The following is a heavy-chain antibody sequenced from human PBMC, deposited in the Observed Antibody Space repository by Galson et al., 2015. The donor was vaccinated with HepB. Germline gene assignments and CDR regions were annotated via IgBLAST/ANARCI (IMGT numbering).Heavy chain of an antibody. J-gene: IGHJ4*02. D-gene: IGHD3-3*01. Sequence: SLRLSCATSGFTFGDYAVTWVRQAPGKGLEWVGFIRSKSYSGTIEYAASVKGRFTISRDDSNSNAYLQMYSLKIEDTAVYYCTRSIPGGSWSGYFHDFWGQGTLVTVSS. CDR1: GFTFGDYA. V-gene: IGHV3-49*04. CDR3: TRSIPGGSWSGYFHDF. CDR2: IRSKSYSGTI.